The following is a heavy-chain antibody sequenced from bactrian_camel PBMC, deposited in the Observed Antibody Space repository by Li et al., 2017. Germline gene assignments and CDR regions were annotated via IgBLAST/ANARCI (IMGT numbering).Heavy chain of an antibody. Sequence: HVQLVESGGGSVQSGGSLRLSCAASGGTYSRYCMGWFRQGSGKEREKVAAFTNDAAGADYADSVRGRFTISRDDAFNTLHLQMNKLTFEDTAMYYCAAAVAWPAYGGPCDPTHNEHRGQGTQVTVS. J-gene: IGHJ4*01. V-gene: IGHV3S1*01. D-gene: IGHD6*01. CDR2: FTNDAAGA. CDR1: GGTYSRYC.